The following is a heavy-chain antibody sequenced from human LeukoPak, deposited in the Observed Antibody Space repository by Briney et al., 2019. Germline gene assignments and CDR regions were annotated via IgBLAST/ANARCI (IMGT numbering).Heavy chain of an antibody. J-gene: IGHJ6*02. V-gene: IGHV4-59*01. CDR1: GGSISSYY. Sequence: PSETLXLTCTVSGGSISSYYWSWIRQPPGKGLEWIGYIYYSGSTNYNPSLKSRVTISVDTSKNQFSLKLSSVTAADTAVYYCARDHGVSYYYGMDVWGQGTTVTVSS. CDR2: IYYSGST. CDR3: ARDHGVSYYYGMDV. D-gene: IGHD2-8*01.